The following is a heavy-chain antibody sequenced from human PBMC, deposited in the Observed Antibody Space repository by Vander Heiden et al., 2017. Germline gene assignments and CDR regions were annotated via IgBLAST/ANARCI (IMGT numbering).Heavy chain of an antibody. D-gene: IGHD3-16*01. Sequence: EVQLLESGGGLVQPWGSLRLSCAASGFTFSSYAMSGVRQAPGKGLEWVSAISGSGGSTYYADSVKGRFTISRDNSKNTLYLQMNSLRAEDTAVYYCASGLGGGTVPLNYWGQGTLVTVSS. J-gene: IGHJ4*02. CDR3: ASGLGGGTVPLNY. CDR1: GFTFSSYA. V-gene: IGHV3-23*01. CDR2: ISGSGGST.